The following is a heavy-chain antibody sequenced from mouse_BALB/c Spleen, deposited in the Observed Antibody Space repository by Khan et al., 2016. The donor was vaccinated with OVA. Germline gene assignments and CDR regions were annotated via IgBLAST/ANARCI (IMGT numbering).Heavy chain of an antibody. CDR2: ISYSGST. D-gene: IGHD2-2*01. CDR3: ARSVYYAYAYAMDY. Sequence: EVQLVESGPGLVKPSQSLSLTCTVTDYSITSEYAWNWIRQFPGNKLEWMGYISYSGSTSYHPSLKSRISFTRDTSKNQFFLQLNSVTPEDTATXYCARSVYYAYAYAMDYWGQGTSVTVSS. CDR1: DYSITSEYA. J-gene: IGHJ4*01. V-gene: IGHV3-2*02.